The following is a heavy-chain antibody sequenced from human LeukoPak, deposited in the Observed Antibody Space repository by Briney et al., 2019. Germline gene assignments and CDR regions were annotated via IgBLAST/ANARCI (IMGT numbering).Heavy chain of an antibody. J-gene: IGHJ3*02. CDR2: ISGSGSSI. CDR3: AREGGFGYDDAFDT. Sequence: PGGSLRLSCTASGFTFSTYEMNWVRQAPGKGLEWISYISGSGSSIFYADSLQGRFTVSRDNAKNSVYLQMNSLRAEATAVYYCAREGGFGYDDAFDTWGHGTTVTVSS. D-gene: IGHD3-16*02. V-gene: IGHV3-48*03. CDR1: GFTFSTYE.